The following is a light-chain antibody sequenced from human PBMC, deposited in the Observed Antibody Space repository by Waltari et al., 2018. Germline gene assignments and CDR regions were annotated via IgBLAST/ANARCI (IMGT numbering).Light chain of an antibody. V-gene: IGKV2-30*02. Sequence: DVVMTQSPLSLPITPGQPASMTCRSSQSLLHSNGNTYLSWFLQKPGQPPRRLIYKVSNRDSGVPDRFSGSGAGTDFTLKISRVEAEDVGVYYCMQGSHLYSFGQGTKVEIK. CDR1: QSLLHSNGNTY. J-gene: IGKJ2*03. CDR3: MQGSHLYS. CDR2: KVS.